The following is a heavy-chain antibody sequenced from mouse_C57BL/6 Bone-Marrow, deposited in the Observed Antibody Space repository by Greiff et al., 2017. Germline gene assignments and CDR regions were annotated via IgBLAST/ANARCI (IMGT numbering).Heavy chain of an antibody. Sequence: VQLQQPGTELVKPGASVKLSCKASGYTFTSYWMHWVKQRPGQGLEWIGNINPSNGGTNYNEKFKSKATLTVDKSSSTAYMQLSSLTSEDSAVYYCARTAPYYGSGVWYFDVWGTGTTVTVSS. D-gene: IGHD1-1*01. CDR2: INPSNGGT. J-gene: IGHJ1*03. V-gene: IGHV1-53*01. CDR1: GYTFTSYW. CDR3: ARTAPYYGSGVWYFDV.